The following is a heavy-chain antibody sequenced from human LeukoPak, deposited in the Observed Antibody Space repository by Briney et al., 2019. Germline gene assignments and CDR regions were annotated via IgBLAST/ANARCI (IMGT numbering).Heavy chain of an antibody. V-gene: IGHV3-23*01. CDR1: GFTFSSYA. D-gene: IGHD2-21*02. CDR3: AKDEILVCGGDCYSGYFDY. J-gene: IGHJ4*02. CDR2: INHIGDST. Sequence: GGSLRLSCAASGFTFSSYAMSWVRQAPGKGLEWVSAINHIGDSTYYAVSVRGRFTISRDSSKSTLYLQMNSLRAEDTAVYYCAKDEILVCGGDCYSGYFDYWGQGTLVTVSS.